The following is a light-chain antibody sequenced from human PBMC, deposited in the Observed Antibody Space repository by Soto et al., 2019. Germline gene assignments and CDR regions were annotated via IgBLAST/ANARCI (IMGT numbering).Light chain of an antibody. J-gene: IGKJ5*01. Sequence: EIVLTQSPGTLSLSPGERATLSCRASQSVSSSYLAWYKQKPGQAPRLLIYGASSRATGIPDRFSGSGSGTDFPLTISRLEPEDFAVYYCQQYGSSSITFGEGTRLEI. V-gene: IGKV3-20*01. CDR2: GAS. CDR3: QQYGSSSIT. CDR1: QSVSSSY.